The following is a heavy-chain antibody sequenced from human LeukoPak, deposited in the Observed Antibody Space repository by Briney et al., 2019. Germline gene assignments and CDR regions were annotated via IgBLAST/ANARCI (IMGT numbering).Heavy chain of an antibody. CDR1: GGTFSSYA. CDR3: ARGVRFIRAPHGVYYFDY. V-gene: IGHV1-69*05. CDR2: IIPIFGTA. Sequence: GASVKVSCKASGGTFSSYAISWVRQAPGQGLEWMGGIIPIFGTANYAQKFQGRVTMTRNTSISTAYMELSSLRSEDTAVYYCARGVRFIRAPHGVYYFDYWGQGTLVTVSS. J-gene: IGHJ4*02. D-gene: IGHD3-10*01.